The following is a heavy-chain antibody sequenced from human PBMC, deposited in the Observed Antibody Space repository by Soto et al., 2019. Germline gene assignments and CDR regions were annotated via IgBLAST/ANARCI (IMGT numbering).Heavy chain of an antibody. D-gene: IGHD3-22*01. Sequence: ASVKVSCKASGYTFTSYGISWVLQAPGQGLEWMGWISAYNGNTNYAQKLQGRVTMTTDTSTSTAYMELRSLRSDDTAVYYCARVKGSGYHNRFDPWGQGTLVTVSS. CDR2: ISAYNGNT. J-gene: IGHJ5*02. CDR3: ARVKGSGYHNRFDP. CDR1: GYTFTSYG. V-gene: IGHV1-18*01.